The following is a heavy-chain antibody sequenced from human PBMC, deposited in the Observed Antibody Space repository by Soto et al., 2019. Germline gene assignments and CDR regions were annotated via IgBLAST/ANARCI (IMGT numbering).Heavy chain of an antibody. J-gene: IGHJ4*02. CDR2: INHSGRT. CDR1: GGSFSGYC. V-gene: IGHV4-34*01. Sequence: PSETLSLTCAVYGGSFSGYCWSWIRQPPGKGLEWIGEINHSGRTNYNPSLKSRVTISVDTSKSQFSLKLSSVTAADTAVYYCARGRKYYDLWSGDSHTRYYFNEWGQGNLVTVS. D-gene: IGHD3-3*01. CDR3: ARGRKYYDLWSGDSHTRYYFNE.